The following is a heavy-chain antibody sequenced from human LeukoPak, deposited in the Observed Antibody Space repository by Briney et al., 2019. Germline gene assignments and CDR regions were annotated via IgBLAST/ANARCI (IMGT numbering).Heavy chain of an antibody. CDR1: GYTFTSYG. CDR2: ISAYNGNT. Sequence: GASVKVSCKASGYTFTSYGISCVRQAPGQGLEWMEWISAYNGNTNYAQKLQGRVTMTTDTSTSTAYMELRSLRSDDTAVYYCARTMIAAAGTNGGMDVWGQGTTVTVSS. V-gene: IGHV1-18*01. D-gene: IGHD6-13*01. CDR3: ARTMIAAAGTNGGMDV. J-gene: IGHJ6*02.